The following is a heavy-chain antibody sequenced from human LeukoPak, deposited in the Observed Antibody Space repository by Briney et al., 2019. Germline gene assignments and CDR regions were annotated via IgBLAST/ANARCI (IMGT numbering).Heavy chain of an antibody. V-gene: IGHV3-7*01. CDR3: ARDSATKVRGPVIGSTDF. CDR1: GFTFNTYW. D-gene: IGHD3-10*01. Sequence: GGSLRLSCAASGFTFNTYWMSWVRQAPGKGLEWVGNIKQDGSEKNYMDSVKGRFTISRDNAKNSLYLQMNSLRAEDTAVYYCARDSATKVRGPVIGSTDFWGQGTLVTVSS. J-gene: IGHJ4*02. CDR2: IKQDGSEK.